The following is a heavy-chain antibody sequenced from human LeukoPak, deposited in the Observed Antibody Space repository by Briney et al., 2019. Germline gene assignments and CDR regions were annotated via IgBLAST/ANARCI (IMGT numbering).Heavy chain of an antibody. CDR2: IIPIFGTA. CDR1: VGTFSSYA. CDR3: ARVSGWYHNGYYGMDV. Sequence: SVKVSCKASVGTFSSYAISWVRQAPGQGLEWMGGIIPIFGTANYAQKFQGRVTITADESTSTAYMELSSLRSEDTAVYYCARVSGWYHNGYYGMDVWGQGTTVTVSS. D-gene: IGHD6-19*01. V-gene: IGHV1-69*13. J-gene: IGHJ6*02.